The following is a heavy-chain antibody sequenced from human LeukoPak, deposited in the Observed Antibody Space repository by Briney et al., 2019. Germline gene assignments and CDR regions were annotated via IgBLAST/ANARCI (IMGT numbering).Heavy chain of an antibody. CDR3: ASGNWNDRAFDI. J-gene: IGHJ3*02. Sequence: GGSLRLSCAASGFTFSSCWMNWVRQAPGKGLEWVANIKQDGSEKYYVDSVKGRFTISRDSAKNSLYLQMNSLRAEDTAVYYCASGNWNDRAFDIWGQGTMVAVSS. D-gene: IGHD1-20*01. CDR1: GFTFSSCW. CDR2: IKQDGSEK. V-gene: IGHV3-7*01.